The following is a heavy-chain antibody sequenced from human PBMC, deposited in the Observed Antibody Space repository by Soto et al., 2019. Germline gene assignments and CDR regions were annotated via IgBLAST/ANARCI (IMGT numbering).Heavy chain of an antibody. D-gene: IGHD1-20*01. Sequence: PSETLSLTCTVSGGSISSYYWSWIRQPPGKGLEWIGYIYYSGSTNYNPSLKSRVTISVDTSKNQFSLKLSSVTAADTAVYYCASLRITASKATFDYWGQGTLVTVSS. CDR3: ASLRITASKATFDY. CDR2: IYYSGST. CDR1: GGSISSYY. V-gene: IGHV4-59*08. J-gene: IGHJ4*02.